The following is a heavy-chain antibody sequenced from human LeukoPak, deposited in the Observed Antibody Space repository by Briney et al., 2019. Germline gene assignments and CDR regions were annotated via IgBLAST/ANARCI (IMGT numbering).Heavy chain of an antibody. D-gene: IGHD3-22*01. V-gene: IGHV3-64D*09. J-gene: IGHJ4*02. CDR3: VKAIFFGSGSYYGY. CDR2: ISTDGGST. CDR1: GFTFSNFP. Sequence: GGSLRLSCSASGFTFSNFPMHWVRQAPGEGLEYVSAISTDGGSTYYPDSVKGRFTISRDNSKNTLYLQMSSLRAEDTAIYYCVKAIFFGSGSYYGYWGQGTLVTVSS.